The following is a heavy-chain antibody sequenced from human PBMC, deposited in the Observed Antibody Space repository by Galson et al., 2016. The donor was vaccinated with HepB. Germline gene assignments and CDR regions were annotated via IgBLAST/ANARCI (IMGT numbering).Heavy chain of an antibody. CDR2: IYYSGTT. CDR1: GGSITNYY. Sequence: LSLTCTISGGSITNYYWSWIRQPPGKGLEWIGDIYYSGTTRYNPSLKSRVTVSLDTSKNQFSLKVTSVTVADTAVYYCARAGVTSGWLTATIKWFDPWGQGTRVTVSS. CDR3: ARAGVTSGWLTATIKWFDP. J-gene: IGHJ5*02. V-gene: IGHV4-59*01. D-gene: IGHD6-19*01.